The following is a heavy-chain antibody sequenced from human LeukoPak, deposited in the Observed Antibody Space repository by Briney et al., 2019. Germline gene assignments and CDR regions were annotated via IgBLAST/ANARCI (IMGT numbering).Heavy chain of an antibody. V-gene: IGHV3-53*01. Sequence: GGSLRLSFAASGFPVNTNYLTWVRQAPGKGLEWVSVIYSEGTTHYADSVKDRFTISRDNSKNTVYLQMNSLRVEDTAVYYCARGHGHFDYWAREPWSPSPQ. J-gene: IGHJ4*02. CDR1: GFPVNTNY. CDR3: ARGHGHFDY. CDR2: IYSEGTT.